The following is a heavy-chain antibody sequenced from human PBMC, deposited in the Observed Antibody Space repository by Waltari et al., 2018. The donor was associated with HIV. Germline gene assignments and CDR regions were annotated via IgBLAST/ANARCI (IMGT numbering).Heavy chain of an antibody. CDR2: IYYSGGT. D-gene: IGHD6-6*01. CDR3: ARRYSSSSFDY. J-gene: IGHJ4*02. CDR1: GGSISSSSYY. Sequence: QLQLQESGPGLVKPSETLSLTCTVPGGSISSSSYYWGWIRQPPGNGLEWLGSIYYSGGTYYNPSLKSRVTISVDTSKNQFSLRLSSVTAADTAVYYCARRYSSSSFDYWGQGTLVTVSS. V-gene: IGHV4-39*01.